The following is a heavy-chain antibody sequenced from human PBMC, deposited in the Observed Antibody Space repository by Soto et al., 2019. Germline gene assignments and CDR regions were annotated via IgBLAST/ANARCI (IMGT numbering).Heavy chain of an antibody. D-gene: IGHD5-12*01. CDR3: ARDRGGYDDYYYYGMDV. CDR2: ISYDGSNK. J-gene: IGHJ6*02. CDR1: GFTFSSYA. Sequence: QVQLVESGGGVVQPGRSLRLSCAASGFTFSSYAMHWVRQAPGKGLEWVAVISYDGSNKYYADSVKGRFTISRDNSKNTLYLQMNSLRAEDTAVYYWARDRGGYDDYYYYGMDVWGQGNTVTVSS. V-gene: IGHV3-30-3*01.